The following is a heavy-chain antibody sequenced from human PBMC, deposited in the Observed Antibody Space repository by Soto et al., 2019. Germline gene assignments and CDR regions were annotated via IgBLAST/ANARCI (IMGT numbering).Heavy chain of an antibody. D-gene: IGHD4-17*01. V-gene: IGHV1-24*01. CDR1: GYTLTELS. Sequence: ASVKVSCKVSGYTLTELSMHWVRQAPGKGLEWMGGFDPENGETMYAQKFQGRVTMTEDTPTDTAFMELSSLKSEDTAVYYCATFPPKSDSGDNQNYFDYWGQGTLVTVSS. CDR3: ATFPPKSDSGDNQNYFDY. CDR2: FDPENGET. J-gene: IGHJ4*02.